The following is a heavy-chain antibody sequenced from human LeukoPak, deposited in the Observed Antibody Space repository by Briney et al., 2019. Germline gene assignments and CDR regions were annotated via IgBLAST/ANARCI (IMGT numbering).Heavy chain of an antibody. J-gene: IGHJ6*03. D-gene: IGHD3-10*01. V-gene: IGHV1-3*03. CDR2: INAANGHT. Sequence: ASVKVSCKASGYTFTSYAMHWVRQAPGQRLEWMGWINAANGHTKYSQEFQDRITITRDTSATTAYMELSNLRSEDMALYYCARGRGPPNTNRDFYYYYYMDVWGTGTTVTVSS. CDR3: ARGRGPPNTNRDFYYYYYMDV. CDR1: GYTFTSYA.